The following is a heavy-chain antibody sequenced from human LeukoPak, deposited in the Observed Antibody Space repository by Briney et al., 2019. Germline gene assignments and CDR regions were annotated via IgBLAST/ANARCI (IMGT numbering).Heavy chain of an antibody. V-gene: IGHV4-4*07. J-gene: IGHJ3*02. Sequence: PSGTLSLTCSISRGSIRSSSWTWIRQSAGKGLEWIGLILTSGRAIYNLSLKGRVTMSIDKSKKKLSLNLNCVTAADTAVYYFTRVSYFALWSVSYPSPPGDAFDIWGQGTMVIVS. CDR1: RGSIRSSS. CDR2: ILTSGRA. CDR3: TRVSYFALWSVSYPSPPGDAFDI. D-gene: IGHD3-3*01.